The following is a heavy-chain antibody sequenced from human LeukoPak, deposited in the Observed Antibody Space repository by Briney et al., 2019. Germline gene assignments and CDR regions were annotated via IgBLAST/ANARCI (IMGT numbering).Heavy chain of an antibody. D-gene: IGHD2-15*01. V-gene: IGHV3-21*01. CDR1: GFTFSTYC. CDR2: ISSSGGYI. J-gene: IGHJ4*02. CDR3: ARCSGGSCYRSDDY. Sequence: GGSLRLSCAASGFTFSTYCMNWVRQAPGKGLEWVSSISSSGGYIYYADSVEGRFTVSRDNAKHSLYLQMNSLRADDTAVYYCARCSGGSCYRSDDYWGQGTLVTVSS.